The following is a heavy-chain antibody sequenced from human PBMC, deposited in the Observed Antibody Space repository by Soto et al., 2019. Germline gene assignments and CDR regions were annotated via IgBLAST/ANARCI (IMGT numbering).Heavy chain of an antibody. CDR1: GYTFTSYG. J-gene: IGHJ5*02. Sequence: QVHLVQSGPEVKMPGASLKVSCKASGYTFTSYGITWVRQAPGQGLEWMGWINGYNGHTKYAQELQGRVTMTTDTSTSTAFMELRSLRSDDTALYYCARYFVNDYGDPGWLDPWGQGTLVTVSS. CDR3: ARYFVNDYGDPGWLDP. D-gene: IGHD4-17*01. V-gene: IGHV1-18*01. CDR2: INGYNGHT.